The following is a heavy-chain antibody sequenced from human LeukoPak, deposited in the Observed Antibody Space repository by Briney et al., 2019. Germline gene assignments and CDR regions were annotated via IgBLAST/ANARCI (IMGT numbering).Heavy chain of an antibody. CDR1: GFPFISYT. V-gene: IGHV3-64D*09. D-gene: IGHD3-3*01. CDR3: VRGAAGYDSWSGYYDC. CDR2: ITSNGGST. J-gene: IGHJ4*02. Sequence: GGPLILSCSASGFPFISYTMDWGRQAPGKGLEVVSSITSNGGSTYYEDSVRGRFTISRDNSKKTLYLQMRGLRAEDTAVYYCVRGAAGYDSWSGYYDCWGQGTLVTVSS.